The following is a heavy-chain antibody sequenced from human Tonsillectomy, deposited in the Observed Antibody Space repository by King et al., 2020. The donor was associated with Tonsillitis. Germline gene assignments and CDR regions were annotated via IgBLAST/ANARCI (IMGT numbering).Heavy chain of an antibody. CDR1: GYPFTSYY. Sequence: QLVQSGAEVKNPGASMKVSCKASGYPFTSYYMHWVRQAPGQGLEWMGTINPSGGATTYAQKFQGRVTMTRDTYTITVYMDLSSLRSDDTTVYYCASIGSGYYQGDAFDIWGQGTTVTVSS. J-gene: IGHJ3*02. CDR3: ASIGSGYYQGDAFDI. D-gene: IGHD3-22*01. V-gene: IGHV1-46*01. CDR2: INPSGGAT.